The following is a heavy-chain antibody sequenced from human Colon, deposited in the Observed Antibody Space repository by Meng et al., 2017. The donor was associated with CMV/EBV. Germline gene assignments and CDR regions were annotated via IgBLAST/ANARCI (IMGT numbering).Heavy chain of an antibody. CDR3: ATRIGSCSGGRCYLPFNY. CDR1: GFPFTSYG. CDR2: IPYDDSYN. Sequence: GESLKISCATSGFPFTSYGMHWVRQAPGKGLEWVSFIPYDDSYNYYADSVKGRFTISRDKSKNALYLQMNSLTTEDTAVYYCATRIGSCSGGRCYLPFNYWGQGTLVTVSS. J-gene: IGHJ4*02. V-gene: IGHV3-30*02. D-gene: IGHD2-15*01.